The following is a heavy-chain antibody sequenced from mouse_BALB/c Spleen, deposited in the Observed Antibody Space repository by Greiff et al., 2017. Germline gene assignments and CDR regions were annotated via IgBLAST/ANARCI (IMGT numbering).Heavy chain of an antibody. CDR1: GYSITSDYA. V-gene: IGHV3-2*02. D-gene: IGHD2-4*01. CDR3: AREDYDYPYDAMDY. J-gene: IGHJ4*01. CDR2: ISYSGST. Sequence: DVQLQESGPGLVKPSQSLSLTCTVTGYSITSDYAWNWIRQFPGNKLEWMGYISYSGSTSYNPSLKSRISITRDTSKNQFFLQLNSVTTEDTATYYCAREDYDYPYDAMDYWGQGTSVTVSS.